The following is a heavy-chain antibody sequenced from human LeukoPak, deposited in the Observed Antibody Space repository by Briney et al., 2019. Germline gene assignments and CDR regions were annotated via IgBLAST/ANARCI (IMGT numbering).Heavy chain of an antibody. CDR3: AKPEGDRGGWDYFDY. CDR1: GFTFSSYG. J-gene: IGHJ4*02. Sequence: GGSLRLSCAASGFTFSSYGMHWVRQAPGKGLEWVAVIWYGGSNKYYADSVKGRFTISRDNSKNTLYLQMNSLRAEDTAVYYCAKPEGDRGGWDYFDYWGQGTLVTVSS. CDR2: IWYGGSNK. V-gene: IGHV3-30*02. D-gene: IGHD2-21*02.